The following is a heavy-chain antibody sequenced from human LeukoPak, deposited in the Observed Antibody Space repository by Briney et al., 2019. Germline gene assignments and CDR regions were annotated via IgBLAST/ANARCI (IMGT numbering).Heavy chain of an antibody. V-gene: IGHV3-30*18. D-gene: IGHD4-17*01. Sequence: PGGSLRLSCAASGFTFSSYGMHWVRQAPGKGLEWVAVISYDGSNKYYADSVKGRFTISRDNSKNTLYLQMNSLRAEDTAVYYCAKVKNYGDYILGYYFDYWGQGTLVTVSS. CDR3: AKVKNYGDYILGYYFDY. CDR2: ISYDGSNK. J-gene: IGHJ4*02. CDR1: GFTFSSYG.